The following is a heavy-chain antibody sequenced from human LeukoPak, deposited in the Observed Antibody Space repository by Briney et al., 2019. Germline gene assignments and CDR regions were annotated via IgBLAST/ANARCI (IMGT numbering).Heavy chain of an antibody. D-gene: IGHD5-18*01. J-gene: IGHJ4*02. CDR1: GYTFTSYY. Sequence: GASVKVSCKASGYTFTSYYMHWVRQAPGQGLEWMGIINPSGGSTSSAQKFQGRVTMTRDTSTSTVYMELSSLRSEDTAVYYCARAPGIQLWLRWVGGDYWGQGTLVTVSS. V-gene: IGHV1-46*01. CDR3: ARAPGIQLWLRWVGGDY. CDR2: INPSGGST.